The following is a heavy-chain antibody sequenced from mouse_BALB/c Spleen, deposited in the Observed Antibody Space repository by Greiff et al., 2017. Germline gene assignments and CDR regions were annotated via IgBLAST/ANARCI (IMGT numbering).Heavy chain of an antibody. Sequence: EVQLVESGGGLVKPGGSLKLSCAASGFTFSDYYMYWVRQTPEQRLEWVATISDGGSYTYYPDSVKGRFTISRDNAKNNLYLQMSSLKSEDTAMYYCARGTTVVGAMDYWGQGTSVTVSS. CDR2: ISDGGSYT. J-gene: IGHJ4*01. D-gene: IGHD1-1*01. CDR3: ARGTTVVGAMDY. CDR1: GFTFSDYY. V-gene: IGHV5-4*02.